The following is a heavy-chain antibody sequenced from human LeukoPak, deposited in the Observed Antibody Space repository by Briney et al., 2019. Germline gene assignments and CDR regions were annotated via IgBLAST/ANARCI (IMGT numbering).Heavy chain of an antibody. CDR1: GGSISSYY. CDR2: IYTSGST. D-gene: IGHD2-21*02. CDR3: ARDGDPNYYYYGMDV. J-gene: IGHJ6*02. Sequence: SETLSLTCTVSGGSISSYYWSWIRQPAGKGLEWIGRIYTSGSTNYNPSLKSRVTMSVDTSKNQFSLKLSSVPAADTAVYYCARDGDPNYYYYGMDVWGQGTTVTVSS. V-gene: IGHV4-4*07.